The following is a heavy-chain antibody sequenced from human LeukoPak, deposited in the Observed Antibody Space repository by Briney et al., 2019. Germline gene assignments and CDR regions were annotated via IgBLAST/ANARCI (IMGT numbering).Heavy chain of an antibody. D-gene: IGHD2-15*01. CDR3: AKDNLPIRYCSGGSCYFPAEYFQH. J-gene: IGHJ1*01. CDR1: GFTFSSYA. Sequence: GGSLRLSCAASGFTFSSYAMSWVRQAPGKGLEWVSAISGSGGSTYYADSVKGRFTTSRDNSKNTLYLQMNSLRAEDTAVYYCAKDNLPIRYCSGGSCYFPAEYFQHWGQGTLVTVSS. CDR2: ISGSGGST. V-gene: IGHV3-23*01.